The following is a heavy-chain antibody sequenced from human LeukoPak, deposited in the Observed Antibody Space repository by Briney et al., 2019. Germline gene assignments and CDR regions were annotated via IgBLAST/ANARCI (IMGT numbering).Heavy chain of an antibody. CDR1: GYTFTRYY. CDR2: INPSSGAT. CDR3: ARATNFYYYYGMDV. Sequence: ASVKVSCKTSGYTFTRYYIHWVRQAPGQGLEWMGIINPSSGATNYAQKFQGRVTMTRDTSTSTVYAELSSQRSEDTAVYYCARATNFYYYYGMDVWGQGTTVTVSS. V-gene: IGHV1-46*01. D-gene: IGHD1-26*01. J-gene: IGHJ6*02.